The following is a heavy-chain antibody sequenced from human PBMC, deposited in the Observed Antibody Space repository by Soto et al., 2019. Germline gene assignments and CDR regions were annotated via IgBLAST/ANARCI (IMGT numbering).Heavy chain of an antibody. CDR1: GFTFDDYA. CDR3: AKDISRYQPLALIDY. Sequence: GGFLRLSCAASGFTFDDYAMHWVRQAPGKGLEWVSGISWNSGSIGYADSVTGRFTISRDNVKNSLYLQMNSLRAEDTALYYCAKDISRYQPLALIDYWCQGTLVTVSS. J-gene: IGHJ4*02. D-gene: IGHD2-2*01. CDR2: ISWNSGSI. V-gene: IGHV3-9*01.